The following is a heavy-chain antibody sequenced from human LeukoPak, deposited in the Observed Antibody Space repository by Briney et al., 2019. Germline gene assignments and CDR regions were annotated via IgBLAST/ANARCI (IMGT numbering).Heavy chain of an antibody. CDR1: GFTFSGNA. D-gene: IGHD5-12*01. V-gene: IGHV3-30-3*01. CDR2: ISYDGGNK. CDR3: AKDLGSWPRYFDY. J-gene: IGHJ4*02. Sequence: GRSLRLSCAASGFTFSGNAMHWVRQAPGKGLEWVAVISYDGGNKYYADSVKGRFTISRDNSKNTLYLQMNSLRAEDTAVYYCAKDLGSWPRYFDYWGQGTLVTVSS.